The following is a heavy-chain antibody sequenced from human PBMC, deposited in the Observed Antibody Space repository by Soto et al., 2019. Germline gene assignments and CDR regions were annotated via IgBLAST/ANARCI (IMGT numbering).Heavy chain of an antibody. CDR1: GFTFSSYG. V-gene: IGHV3-33*01. D-gene: IGHD3-10*01. CDR2: IWYDGSNK. CDR3: ARDVPLVYGMDV. Sequence: GGSLRLSCAASGFTFSSYGMHWVRQAPGKGLEWVAVIWYDGSNKYYADSVKGRFTISRDNSKNTLYLQMNSLRAEDTAVYYCARDVPLVYGMDVWGQGTTVTVSS. J-gene: IGHJ6*02.